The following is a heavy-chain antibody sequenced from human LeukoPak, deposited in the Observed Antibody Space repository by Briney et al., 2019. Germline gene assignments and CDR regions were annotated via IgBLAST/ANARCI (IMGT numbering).Heavy chain of an antibody. J-gene: IGHJ6*02. Sequence: GGSLRLSCAASGFTFSSCAMSWVRQAPGKGLEWVSAISGSGGSTYYADSVKGRFTISRDNSKNTLYLQMNSLRAEDTAVYYCAKEGGSGWYPMEVWYYGMDVWGQGTTVTVSS. CDR1: GFTFSSCA. CDR3: AKEGGSGWYPMEVWYYGMDV. D-gene: IGHD6-19*01. V-gene: IGHV3-23*01. CDR2: ISGSGGST.